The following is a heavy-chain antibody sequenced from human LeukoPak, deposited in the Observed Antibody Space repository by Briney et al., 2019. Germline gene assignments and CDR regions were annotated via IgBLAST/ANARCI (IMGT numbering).Heavy chain of an antibody. CDR2: IIGSGDST. V-gene: IGHV3-23*01. CDR1: GFTFSSYA. D-gene: IGHD2-15*01. J-gene: IGHJ4*02. CDR3: ARDRTRDCSGGGCYRHYFDY. Sequence: PGGSLRLSCAASGFTFSSYAMSWVRQAPGKGLDWVSSIIGSGDSTYYADSVKGRFTISRDNSKNTLYLQMNSLRAEDTAMYYCARDRTRDCSGGGCYRHYFDYWGQGTLVTVSS.